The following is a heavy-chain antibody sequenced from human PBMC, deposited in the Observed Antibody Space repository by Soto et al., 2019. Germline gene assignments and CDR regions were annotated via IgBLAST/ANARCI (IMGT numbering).Heavy chain of an antibody. V-gene: IGHV5-10-1*01. Sequence: GASLKISCNGSGYSFTNYWINWVRQMPGKGLEWMGRIDTSDSYINYSPSFQGHVTISADNSISNAYLQWSSLKASDTAIYYCARSYSSGSNYFDSWGPGTLVTVSS. J-gene: IGHJ5*01. D-gene: IGHD6-19*01. CDR3: ARSYSSGSNYFDS. CDR2: IDTSDSYI. CDR1: GYSFTNYW.